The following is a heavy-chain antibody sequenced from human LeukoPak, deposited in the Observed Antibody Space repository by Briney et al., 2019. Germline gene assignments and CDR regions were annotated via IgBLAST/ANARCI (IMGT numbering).Heavy chain of an antibody. D-gene: IGHD6-19*01. J-gene: IGHJ4*02. CDR2: ISGSGGST. Sequence: GGSLRLSCAASGFTFSSYAMSWVRQAPGKGLEWVSAISGSGGSTYYADSVKGRFTISRDNSKNTLYLQMNGLRAEDTAVYYCAKVPRIAVAGTLKFDYWGQGTLVTVSS. CDR3: AKVPRIAVAGTLKFDY. CDR1: GFTFSSYA. V-gene: IGHV3-23*01.